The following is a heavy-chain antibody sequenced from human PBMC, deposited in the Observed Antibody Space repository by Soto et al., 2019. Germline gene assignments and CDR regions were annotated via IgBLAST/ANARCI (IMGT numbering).Heavy chain of an antibody. CDR2: INHSGST. V-gene: IGHV4-34*01. Sequence: SSETLSLTCAVYGGSFSGYYWSWIRQPPGKGLEWIGEINHSGSTNYNPSLKSRVTISVDTSKNQFSLKLSSVTAADTAVYYCAREYCSSTSCYKNRVGYCSGGSCYSGPYYMDVWGKGTTVTVSS. CDR3: AREYCSSTSCYKNRVGYCSGGSCYSGPYYMDV. J-gene: IGHJ6*03. D-gene: IGHD2-15*01. CDR1: GGSFSGYY.